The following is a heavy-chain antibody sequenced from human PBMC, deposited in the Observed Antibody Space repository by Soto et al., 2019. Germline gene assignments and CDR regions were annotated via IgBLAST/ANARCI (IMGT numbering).Heavy chain of an antibody. J-gene: IGHJ4*02. CDR1: GGSIDTYY. Sequence: PSETLSLTCTVSGGSIDTYYWSWIRQPPEKGLEWIGYVYYRGSTNYNPSLKSRVTMSVDTSKNQFSLNLNSVIAADTAVYYCARSYYYGAGRYCLADWARGTLVTVSS. CDR2: VYYRGST. D-gene: IGHD3-10*01. V-gene: IGHV4-59*01. CDR3: ARSYYYGAGRYCLAD.